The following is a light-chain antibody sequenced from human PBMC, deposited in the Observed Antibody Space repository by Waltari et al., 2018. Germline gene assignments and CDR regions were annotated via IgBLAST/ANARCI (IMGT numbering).Light chain of an antibody. J-gene: IGKJ1*01. CDR1: QSVLYSSNNKNY. V-gene: IGKV4-1*01. CDR2: WAS. Sequence: IVMTQSPDSLAVSLGERATINCKSSQSVLYSSNNKNYLAWYQQKPGRPPNLLIYWASNLESGVPDRFSGSGSGTDFTLTSSSLQAEDVAVYYCQQYYSTPWTFGQGTKVEIK. CDR3: QQYYSTPWT.